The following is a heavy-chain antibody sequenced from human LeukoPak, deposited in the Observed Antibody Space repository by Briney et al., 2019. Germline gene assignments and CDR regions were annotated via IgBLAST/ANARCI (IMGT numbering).Heavy chain of an antibody. CDR3: AREGLHVFPFAVDY. J-gene: IGHJ4*02. V-gene: IGHV4-30-4*08. D-gene: IGHD3-10*02. CDR2: IYYSGST. Sequence: LSETLSLTCTVSGGSISSGDYYWSWIRQPPGKGLEWIGYIYYSGSTYYNPSLKSRITISVDTSKNQFSLKLSSVTAADTAVYYCAREGLHVFPFAVDYWGQGTLVTVSS. CDR1: GGSISSGDYY.